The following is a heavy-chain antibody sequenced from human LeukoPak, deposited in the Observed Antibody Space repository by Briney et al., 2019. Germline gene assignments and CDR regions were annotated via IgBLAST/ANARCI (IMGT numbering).Heavy chain of an antibody. J-gene: IGHJ5*02. CDR2: IYSSGST. CDR3: ARHDNAWFDP. CDR1: SASISSYY. D-gene: IGHD1-1*01. Sequence: SETLSLTCTVSSASISSYYWGLIRQPPGKGLEWIGYIYSSGSTNYNPSLKSRVTISVDTSKNQFSLKLSSVTAADTAVYYCARHDNAWFDPWGQGTLVTVSS. V-gene: IGHV4-4*09.